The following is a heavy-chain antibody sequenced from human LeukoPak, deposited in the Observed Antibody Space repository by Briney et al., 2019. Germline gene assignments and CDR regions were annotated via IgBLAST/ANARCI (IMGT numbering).Heavy chain of an antibody. J-gene: IGHJ4*02. CDR3: AKLIQIYDILTGYYPWYFDY. CDR1: GFTFSSYA. D-gene: IGHD3-9*01. CDR2: ISGSGGST. V-gene: IGHV3-23*01. Sequence: GGSLRLSCAASGFTFSSYAMSWVRQAPGKGLEWVSAISGSGGSTYYADSVKGRFTISRDNSKNTLYLQMNSLRAEDTAVYYCAKLIQIYDILTGYYPWYFDYWGQGTLVTVSP.